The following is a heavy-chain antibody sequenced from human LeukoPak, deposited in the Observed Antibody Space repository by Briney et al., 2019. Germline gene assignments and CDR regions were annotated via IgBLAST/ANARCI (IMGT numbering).Heavy chain of an antibody. Sequence: GGSLRLSCAAFGFTFSTYSMNWVRQAPGKGLEWVSSISSSSSYIYYADSVKGRFTISRDNAKNSLYLQMNSLRAEDTAVYYCATSQGGWHEYFQHWGQGTLVTVSS. CDR2: ISSSSSYI. J-gene: IGHJ1*01. CDR3: ATSQGGWHEYFQH. CDR1: GFTFSTYS. V-gene: IGHV3-21*01. D-gene: IGHD2-15*01.